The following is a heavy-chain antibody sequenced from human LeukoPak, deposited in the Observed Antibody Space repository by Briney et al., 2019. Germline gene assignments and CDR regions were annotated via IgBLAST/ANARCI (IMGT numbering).Heavy chain of an antibody. J-gene: IGHJ4*02. CDR1: GGSISSYY. Sequence: PSETLSLTCTVSGGSISSYYWSWVRQPPGKGLEWVGFIYYSGSTNYNPSLKSRVTISVETSKNQLSLKLNSVAAADTAVYYCARGLMMAVAGRGEFHYWGQGTLVTVCS. CDR3: ARGLMMAVAGRGEFHY. V-gene: IGHV4-59*01. D-gene: IGHD6-13*01. CDR2: IYYSGST.